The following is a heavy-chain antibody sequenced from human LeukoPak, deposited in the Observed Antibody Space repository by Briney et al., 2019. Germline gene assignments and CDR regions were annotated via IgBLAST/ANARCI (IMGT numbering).Heavy chain of an antibody. J-gene: IGHJ4*02. CDR3: ARGFPFHPRGYSS. D-gene: IGHD3-22*01. Sequence: SETLSLTCAVYGGSFSGYYWSWIRQPPGKGLEWIGEINHSGSTNYNPSLKSRVTISVDTSKNQFSPKLSSVTAADTAVYYCARGFPFHPRGYSSWGQGTLVTVSS. CDR1: GGSFSGYY. CDR2: INHSGST. V-gene: IGHV4-34*01.